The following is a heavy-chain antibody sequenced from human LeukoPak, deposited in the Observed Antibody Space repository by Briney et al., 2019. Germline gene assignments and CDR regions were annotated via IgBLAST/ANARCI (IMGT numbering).Heavy chain of an antibody. V-gene: IGHV4-59*01. J-gene: IGHJ4*02. CDR3: ARVFTSYSSGWYYFDY. Sequence: SETLSLTCTVSGGSISSYYWSWIRQPPGKGLEWIGYIYYSGSTNYNPSLKSRVTISVDTSKNPFSLKLSSVTAADTAVYYCARVFTSYSSGWYYFDYWGQGTLVTVSS. CDR2: IYYSGST. D-gene: IGHD6-19*01. CDR1: GGSISSYY.